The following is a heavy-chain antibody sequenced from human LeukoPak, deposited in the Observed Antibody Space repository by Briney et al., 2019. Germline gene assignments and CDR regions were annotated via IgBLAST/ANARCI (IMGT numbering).Heavy chain of an antibody. CDR1: GGSFSGYY. CDR2: INHSGST. D-gene: IGHD2-15*01. Sequence: SETLSLTCAVYGGSFSGYYWSWIRQPPGKGLEWIGEINHSGSTNYNPSLKSRVTISVDTSKNQFSLKLSSVTAADTAVYYCAKGVVAAAGSYYYYYYGMDVWGQGTTVTVSS. V-gene: IGHV4-34*01. J-gene: IGHJ6*02. CDR3: AKGVVAAAGSYYYYYYGMDV.